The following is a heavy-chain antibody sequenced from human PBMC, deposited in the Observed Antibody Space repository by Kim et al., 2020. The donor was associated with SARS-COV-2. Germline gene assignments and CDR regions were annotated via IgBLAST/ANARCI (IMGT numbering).Heavy chain of an antibody. Sequence: QKFQGRVTLSRDTSAGTAYMELSSLRSEDTAVYYCAGPLSDISIWYHEFDCWGQGTLVTVSS. D-gene: IGHD6-13*01. CDR3: AGPLSDISIWYHEFDC. V-gene: IGHV1-3*01. J-gene: IGHJ4*02.